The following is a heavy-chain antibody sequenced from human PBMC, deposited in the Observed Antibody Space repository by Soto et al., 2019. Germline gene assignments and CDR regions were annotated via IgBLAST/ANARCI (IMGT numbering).Heavy chain of an antibody. D-gene: IGHD3-10*01. CDR2: IYYSGTT. Sequence: PSETLSLTCTVSGVSIRGSISRYYWSWIRQPPGKGLEWIGYIYYSGTTNYNSSLKSRVTISIDTSKNQFSLKLSSVTAADTAVYYCAGQPTAGSYYDLGSYYYYYAMDVWGQGTTVTVSS. J-gene: IGHJ6*02. CDR1: GVSIRGSISRYY. V-gene: IGHV4-61*05. CDR3: AGQPTAGSYYDLGSYYYYYAMDV.